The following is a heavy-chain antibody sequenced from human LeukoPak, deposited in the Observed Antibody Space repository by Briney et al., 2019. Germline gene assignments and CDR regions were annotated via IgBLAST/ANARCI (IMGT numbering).Heavy chain of an antibody. V-gene: IGHV3-21*01. D-gene: IGHD3-22*01. CDR2: ISSSSRDI. J-gene: IGHJ5*02. CDR1: GFTFSSYS. CDR3: VVITTRGWS. Sequence: PGGSLRLSCAASGFTFSSYSMNWVRQAPGKGLEWVSYISSSSRDIYYADSVKGRFTISRDNAKNSLYLQMNSLRAEDTAVYYGVVITTRGWSWGQGTLVTVSS.